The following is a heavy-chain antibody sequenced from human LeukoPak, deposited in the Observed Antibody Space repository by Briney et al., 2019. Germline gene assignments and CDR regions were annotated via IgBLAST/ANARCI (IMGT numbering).Heavy chain of an antibody. CDR2: IKSKTDGGTT. V-gene: IGHV3-15*01. J-gene: IGHJ4*02. D-gene: IGHD3-3*01. CDR1: GFTFSNAW. CDR3: TTGGYDFWSGLTPYYFDY. Sequence: GGSLRLSCAASGFTFSNAWMSWVRQAPGKGLEWVGRIKSKTDGGTTDYAAPVKGRFAISRDDSKNTLYLQMNSLKTEDTAVYYCTTGGYDFWSGLTPYYFDYWGQGTLVTVSS.